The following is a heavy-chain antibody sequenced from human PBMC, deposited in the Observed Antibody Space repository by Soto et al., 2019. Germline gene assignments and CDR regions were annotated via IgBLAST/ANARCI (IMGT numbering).Heavy chain of an antibody. CDR2: ISGSGDST. CDR3: ARFWERTVTARNYFHGIDF. D-gene: IGHD2-21*02. Sequence: GGSLRLSCAASGFTFYSYAMTWVRQAPGKALEWVSTISGSGDSTYYADSVKGRFSISRDNYKNTVSLQTNSLRVENTAVYFCARFWERTVTARNYFHGIDFWGRGTTVTVSS. CDR1: GFTFYSYA. V-gene: IGHV3-23*01. J-gene: IGHJ6*02.